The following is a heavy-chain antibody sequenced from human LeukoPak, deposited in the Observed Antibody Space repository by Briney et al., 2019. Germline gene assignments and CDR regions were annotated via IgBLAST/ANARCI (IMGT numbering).Heavy chain of an antibody. CDR1: GFTFSSYG. CDR2: ISYDGSNK. V-gene: IGHV3-30*18. CDR3: AKVVDTAMVPYFDY. J-gene: IGHJ4*02. D-gene: IGHD5-18*01. Sequence: GGSLRLSCAASGFTFSSYGMHWVRQAPGKGLEWVAVISYDGSNKYYADSVKGRFTISGDNSKNTLYLQMNSLRAEDTAVYYCAKVVDTAMVPYFDYWGQGTLVTVSS.